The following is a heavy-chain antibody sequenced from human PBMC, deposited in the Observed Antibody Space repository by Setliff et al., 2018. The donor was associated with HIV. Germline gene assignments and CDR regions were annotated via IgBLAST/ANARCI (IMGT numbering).Heavy chain of an antibody. V-gene: IGHV5-51*01. CDR1: GYTFMNYW. D-gene: IGHD2-2*01. CDR3: ARRHRIGSTNGLFDT. J-gene: IGHJ5*02. CDR2: IYPGDFET. Sequence: GESLKISCKASGYTFMNYWIGWVRLVPGKGLEWVGIIYPGDFETRYGPSFRGQVTISVQKSLNTAYLQWTVLKASDTAMYYCARRHRIGSTNGLFDTWGQGTLVTVSS.